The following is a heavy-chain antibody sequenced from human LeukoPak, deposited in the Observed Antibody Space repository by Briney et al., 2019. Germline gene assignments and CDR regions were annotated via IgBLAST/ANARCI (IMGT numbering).Heavy chain of an antibody. D-gene: IGHD6-25*01. Sequence: PGRSLRLSCAASGFTFDDYAMHWVRQAPGKGLEWVSGISWNSGSIGYADSVKGRFTISRDNAKNSLYLQMNSLRAEDMALYYCAKGRLDDAFDIWGQGTMVTVSS. V-gene: IGHV3-9*03. J-gene: IGHJ3*02. CDR2: ISWNSGSI. CDR1: GFTFDDYA. CDR3: AKGRLDDAFDI.